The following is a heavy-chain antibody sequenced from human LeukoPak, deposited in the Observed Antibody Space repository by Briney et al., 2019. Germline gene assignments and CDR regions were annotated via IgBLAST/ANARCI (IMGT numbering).Heavy chain of an antibody. J-gene: IGHJ5*02. Sequence: PSETLSLTCTVPGGSISSSNYYWGWIRQPPGKGLEWIGSIYYSGSTYYNPSLKSRVTISVDTSKNQFSLKLSSVTAADTAVYYCARHVNGWFDPWGQGTLVTVSS. V-gene: IGHV4-39*01. CDR2: IYYSGST. CDR1: GGSISSSNYY. CDR3: ARHVNGWFDP. D-gene: IGHD2-8*01.